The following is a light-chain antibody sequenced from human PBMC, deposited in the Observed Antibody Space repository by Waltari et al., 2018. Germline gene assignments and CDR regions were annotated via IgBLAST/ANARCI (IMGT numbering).Light chain of an antibody. V-gene: IGLV8-61*01. CDR2: NGI. Sequence: QTVVTQEPSLSVSPGGTVTLTCALSSGSVSSTSYPTWDQQTPGQPPRTPVCNGISRSSWVPARCSGSILGNTAALTITGAQADDESDYYCSMYMGSGVWVFGGGTKLTVL. J-gene: IGLJ3*02. CDR3: SMYMGSGVWV. CDR1: SGSVSSTSY.